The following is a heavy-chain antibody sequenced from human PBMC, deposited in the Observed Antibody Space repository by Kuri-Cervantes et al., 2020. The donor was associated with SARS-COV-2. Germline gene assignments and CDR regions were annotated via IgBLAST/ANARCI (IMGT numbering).Heavy chain of an antibody. CDR3: ARDTAAGDGGYYYYGMDV. CDR2: ISYGGST. Sequence: SETLSLTCTVSGGSISSYYWSWIRQPPGKGLEWIGYISYGGSTKYNPSLKSRVTISVDTSKNQFSLKLSSVTAADTAVYYCARDTAAGDGGYYYYGMDVWGQGTTVTVSS. D-gene: IGHD6-13*01. V-gene: IGHV4-59*12. CDR1: GGSISSYY. J-gene: IGHJ6*02.